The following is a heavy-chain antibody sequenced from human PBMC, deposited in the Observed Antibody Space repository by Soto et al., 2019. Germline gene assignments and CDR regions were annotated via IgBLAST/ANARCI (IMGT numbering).Heavy chain of an antibody. CDR2: IYYSGST. CDR3: ARARWLVHGMDV. V-gene: IGHV4-30-4*02. Sequence: SDTLSLTCTVSGGSISSGDYYWSWIRQPPGKGLEWIGYIYYSGSTYYNPSLKSRVTISVDTSKNQFSLKLSSVTAADTAVYYCARARWLVHGMDVWGQGNTVT. CDR1: GGSISSGDYY. J-gene: IGHJ6*02. D-gene: IGHD6-19*01.